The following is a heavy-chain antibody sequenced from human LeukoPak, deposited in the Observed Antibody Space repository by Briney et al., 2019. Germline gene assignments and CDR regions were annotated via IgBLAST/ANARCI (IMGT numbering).Heavy chain of an antibody. V-gene: IGHV4-34*01. CDR2: INHSGST. D-gene: IGHD6-6*01. Sequence: SETLSLTCAVYGGSFSGYYWSWIRQPPGKGLEWIGEINHSGSTNYNPSLKSRVTISVDTSKNQFSLKLSSVTVADTAVYYCARISNSSSPLYYFDYWGQGTLVTVSS. CDR1: GGSFSGYY. CDR3: ARISNSSSPLYYFDY. J-gene: IGHJ4*02.